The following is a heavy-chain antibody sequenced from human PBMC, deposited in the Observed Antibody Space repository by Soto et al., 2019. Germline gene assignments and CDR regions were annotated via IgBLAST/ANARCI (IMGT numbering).Heavy chain of an antibody. Sequence: GGSLRLSCAASGFTFDDYAMHWVQQAPGKGLEWVSGISWNSGSIGYADSVKGRFTISRDNAKNSLYLQMNSLRAEDTALYYCAKSGSGWRENYNWFDPWGQGTLVTVSS. CDR2: ISWNSGSI. CDR1: GFTFDDYA. D-gene: IGHD6-19*01. CDR3: AKSGSGWRENYNWFDP. J-gene: IGHJ5*02. V-gene: IGHV3-9*01.